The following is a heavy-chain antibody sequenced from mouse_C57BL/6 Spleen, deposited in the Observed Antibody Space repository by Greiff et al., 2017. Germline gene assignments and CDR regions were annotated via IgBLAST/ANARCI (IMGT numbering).Heavy chain of an antibody. V-gene: IGHV1-15*01. J-gene: IGHJ4*01. D-gene: IGHD1-1*01. Sequence: QVQLKESGAELVRPGASVTLSCKASGYTFTDYEMHWVKQTPVHGLEWIGAIDPETGGTAYNQKFKGKAILTADNSSSTAYMELRSLTSEDSAVYYCTRFITTVSYAMDYWGQGTSVTVSS. CDR3: TRFITTVSYAMDY. CDR1: GYTFTDYE. CDR2: IDPETGGT.